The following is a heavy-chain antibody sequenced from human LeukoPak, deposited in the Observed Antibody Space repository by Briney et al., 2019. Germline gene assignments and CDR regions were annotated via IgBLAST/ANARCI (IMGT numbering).Heavy chain of an antibody. Sequence: GASVTVSCTASGYTFTSYGISWVRQAPGQGLEWMAWFSAYNGNTNYAQKFQGRVTMTTDTSTSTAYMELRSLRSDDTAVYYCARAPLTMIVVANSAFDIWGQGTMVTVSS. J-gene: IGHJ3*02. D-gene: IGHD3-22*01. V-gene: IGHV1-18*01. CDR3: ARAPLTMIVVANSAFDI. CDR2: FSAYNGNT. CDR1: GYTFTSYG.